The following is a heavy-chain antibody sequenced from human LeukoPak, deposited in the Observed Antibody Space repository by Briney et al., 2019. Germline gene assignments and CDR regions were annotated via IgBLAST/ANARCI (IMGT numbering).Heavy chain of an antibody. V-gene: IGHV4-31*03. CDR3: ARVSRASSGYHFDY. D-gene: IGHD3-22*01. CDR1: GGSISSGGYY. Sequence: PSQTLSLTCTVSGGSISSGGYYWSWIRQHPGKGLEWIGYIYYSGSTYYNPSLKSRVTISVDTSKNQFSLKLSSVIAADTAVYYCARVSRASSGYHFDYWGQGTLVTVSS. CDR2: IYYSGST. J-gene: IGHJ4*02.